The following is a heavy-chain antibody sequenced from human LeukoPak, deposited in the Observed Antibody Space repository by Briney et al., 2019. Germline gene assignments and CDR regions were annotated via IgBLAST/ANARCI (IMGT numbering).Heavy chain of an antibody. CDR2: ISGRGDDT. V-gene: IGHV3-23*01. CDR1: SGYA. J-gene: IGHJ4*02. CDR3: ARGHRSSSSFFDY. Sequence: GGSLTLSCAAFSGYAMSWVRQAPGKGPEWVSAISGRGDDTYYAESVKGRLTISRDNSKNTLHLQMNSLRAEDTAVYYCARGHRSSSSFFDYWDQVTLVTVSS. D-gene: IGHD6-19*01.